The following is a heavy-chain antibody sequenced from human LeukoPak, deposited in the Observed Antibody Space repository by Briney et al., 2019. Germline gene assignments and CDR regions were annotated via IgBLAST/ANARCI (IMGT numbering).Heavy chain of an antibody. D-gene: IGHD3-10*01. Sequence: KPSETLSLTCTVSGASSSDNAWSWVRPPPRKGLEWIGYIHSSGSTTFAPSLNSRVTISIESSGRHFSLRLTSVTAADTAVYYCARLSPPFFFGSGSQLTYFFDIWGMGTLVSV. CDR2: IHSSGST. CDR3: ARLSPPFFFGSGSQLTYFFDI. CDR1: GASSSDNA. V-gene: IGHV4-4*09. J-gene: IGHJ4*02.